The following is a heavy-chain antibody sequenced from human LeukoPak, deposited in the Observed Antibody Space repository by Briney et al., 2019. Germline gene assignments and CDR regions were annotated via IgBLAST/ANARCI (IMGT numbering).Heavy chain of an antibody. V-gene: IGHV1-2*02. CDR3: ARGQLWSDY. Sequence: GSSVKVSLTSTGYTFTVNNLHWVRQRHGQGLEWMGWIKPNSGGTNCAQKFQDRVTMTSDTSISTGYLDLSRLRSDDTAVYYCARGQLWSDYWGQGTLVTVSS. CDR1: GYTFTVNN. D-gene: IGHD5-18*01. CDR2: IKPNSGGT. J-gene: IGHJ4*02.